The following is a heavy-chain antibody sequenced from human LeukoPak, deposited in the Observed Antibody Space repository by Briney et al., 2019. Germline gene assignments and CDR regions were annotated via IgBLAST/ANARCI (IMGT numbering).Heavy chain of an antibody. CDR1: GYTFTSYD. D-gene: IGHD6-19*01. CDR2: MNPNSGNT. V-gene: IGHV1-8*01. Sequence: ASVKVSCKASGYTFTSYDINWVRQATGQGLEWMGWMNPNSGNTGYAQKFQGGVTMTRNTSISTAYMELSSLRSEDTAVYYCARASSSGWYVVYNYWGQGTLVTVSS. J-gene: IGHJ4*02. CDR3: ARASSSGWYVVYNY.